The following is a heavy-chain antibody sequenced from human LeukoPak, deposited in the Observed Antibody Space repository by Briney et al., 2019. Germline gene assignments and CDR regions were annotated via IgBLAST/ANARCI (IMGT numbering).Heavy chain of an antibody. CDR1: GFTFSSYA. J-gene: IGHJ6*02. D-gene: IGHD3-3*01. CDR3: AKPGITIFGVVNPGMDV. CDR2: ISGSGGST. V-gene: IGHV3-23*01. Sequence: GGSLRLSCAASGFTFSSYAMSWVRQAPGKGLEWVSAISGSGGSTYYADSVKGRFTISRGNSKNTLYLQMNSLRAEDTAVYYCAKPGITIFGVVNPGMDVWGQGTTVTVSS.